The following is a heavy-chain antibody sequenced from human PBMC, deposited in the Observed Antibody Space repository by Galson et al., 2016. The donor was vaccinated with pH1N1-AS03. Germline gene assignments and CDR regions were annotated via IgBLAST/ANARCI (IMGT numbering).Heavy chain of an antibody. CDR1: GFTFSTYG. CDR2: VSSDGSNK. CDR3: ARDLSYGDYYPY. Sequence: SLRLSCAASGFTFSTYGMHWVRQAPGKGLEWVAGVSSDGSNKYYADSVKGRFTISRDNSKNTLYLQMNSLSAADTAVYYCARDLSYGDYYPYWGQGTLVTVSS. V-gene: IGHV3-30*03. D-gene: IGHD4-17*01. J-gene: IGHJ4*02.